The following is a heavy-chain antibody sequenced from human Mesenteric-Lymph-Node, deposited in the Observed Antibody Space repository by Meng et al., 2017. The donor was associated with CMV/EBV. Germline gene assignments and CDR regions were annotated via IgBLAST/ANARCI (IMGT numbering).Heavy chain of an antibody. D-gene: IGHD3-10*01. CDR2: VNHRGDA. CDR1: GFTFGDYA. V-gene: IGHV4-34*01. CDR3: ARAVSFHYFDS. Sequence: ESLKISCTASGFTFGDYAMSWVRQAPGKGLEWIGEVNHRGDASYNPSLKSRVTISIDTSKSQFSLTLNTVTAADTAIYYCARAVSFHYFDSWGQGTLVTVSS. J-gene: IGHJ4*02.